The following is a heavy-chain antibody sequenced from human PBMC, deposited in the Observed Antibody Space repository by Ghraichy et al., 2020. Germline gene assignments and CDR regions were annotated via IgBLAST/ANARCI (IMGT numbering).Heavy chain of an antibody. CDR3: AKDPIYSSVGAGSVWDY. D-gene: IGHD1-26*01. CDR2: ISGSGGST. CDR1: GFTFSSYA. J-gene: IGHJ4*02. V-gene: IGHV3-23*01. Sequence: GGSLRLSCAASGFTFSSYAMSWVRQAPGKGLEWVSAISGSGGSTYYADSVKGRFTISRDNSKNTLYLQMNSLRAEDTAVYYCAKDPIYSSVGAGSVWDYWGQGTLVTVSS.